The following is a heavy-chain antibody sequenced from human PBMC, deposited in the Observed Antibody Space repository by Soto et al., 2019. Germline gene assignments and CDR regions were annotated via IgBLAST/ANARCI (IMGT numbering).Heavy chain of an antibody. J-gene: IGHJ6*02. CDR3: AKEGGYAYYYYYGMDV. Sequence: GGSLRLSCAASGFTFSSYGMHWVRQAPGKGLEWVAVISYDGSNKYYADSVKGRFTISRDNSKNTLYLQMNSLRAEDTAVYYCAKEGGYAYYYYYGMDVWGQGTTVTVSS. CDR2: ISYDGSNK. CDR1: GFTFSSYG. V-gene: IGHV3-30*18. D-gene: IGHD5-12*01.